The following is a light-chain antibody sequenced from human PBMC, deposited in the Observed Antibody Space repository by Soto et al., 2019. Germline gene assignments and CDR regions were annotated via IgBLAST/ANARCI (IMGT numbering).Light chain of an antibody. Sequence: IRVPQSPTTLSVSVGDRVTITCRASQTISSWLAWYQQKPGKAPKLLIYKASTLKSGVPSRFSGSGCGTEFTLTISSLQHEDFATYYCQHYNSYSEAFGQGTNVDIK. CDR3: QHYNSYSEA. CDR2: KAS. J-gene: IGKJ1*01. V-gene: IGKV1-5*03. CDR1: QTISSW.